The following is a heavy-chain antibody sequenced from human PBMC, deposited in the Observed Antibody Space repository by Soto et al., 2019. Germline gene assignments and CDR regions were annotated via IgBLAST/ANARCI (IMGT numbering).Heavy chain of an antibody. D-gene: IGHD1-26*01. CDR2: IYHTGST. Sequence: PSQTLSLTCGVSGYSISSGCYWGWIRQPPGRGLEWIGTIYHTGSTYYNPSLKSRVTISLDTSKNQFSLRLSSVTAADTAVYYCARDTGTYLYFFDYWGQGTLGAVSS. CDR3: ARDTGTYLYFFDY. CDR1: GYSISSGCY. V-gene: IGHV4-38-2*02. J-gene: IGHJ4*02.